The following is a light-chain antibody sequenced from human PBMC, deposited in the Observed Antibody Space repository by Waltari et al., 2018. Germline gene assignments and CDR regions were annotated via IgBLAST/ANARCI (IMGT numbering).Light chain of an antibody. V-gene: IGLV2-11*01. CDR3: CSYAGSYTWV. CDR2: DVS. J-gene: IGLJ3*02. Sequence: QSALTQPRSVSGSLAQSVTISCTGTGADVGGYNYVSWYQQHPGKAPKLMISDVSQRPSGVPDRFSGSKSGNTASLTISGLQAEDEADYYCCSYAGSYTWVFGGGTKVTVL. CDR1: GADVGGYNY.